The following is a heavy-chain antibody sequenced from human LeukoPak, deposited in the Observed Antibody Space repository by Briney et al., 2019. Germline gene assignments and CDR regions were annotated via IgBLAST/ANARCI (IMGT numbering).Heavy chain of an antibody. Sequence: GGSLRLSCVASGFTFGKYWMSWVRQAPGKGLEWVGRIKSKTDGETTDCAAPVNGRFTISRDDSKNTLYLQMNSLKTEDTAVYYCTRDRRDSSGWFGGFDYWGQGTPVTVSS. J-gene: IGHJ4*02. CDR2: IKSKTDGETT. CDR3: TRDRRDSSGWFGGFDY. D-gene: IGHD6-19*01. CDR1: GFTFGKYW. V-gene: IGHV3-15*01.